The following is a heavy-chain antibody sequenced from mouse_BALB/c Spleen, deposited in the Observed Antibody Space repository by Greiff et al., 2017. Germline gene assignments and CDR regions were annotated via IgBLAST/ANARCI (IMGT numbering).Heavy chain of an antibody. J-gene: IGHJ4*01. CDR1: GYSITSGYY. D-gene: IGHD4-1*01. Sequence: DVQLQESGPGLVKPSQSLSLTCSVTGYSITSGYYWNWIRQFPGNKLEWMGYISYDGSNNYNPSLKNRISITRDTSKNQFFLKLNSVTTEDTATYYCAREPLTGREDYYAMDYWGQGTSVTVSS. CDR2: ISYDGSN. CDR3: AREPLTGREDYYAMDY. V-gene: IGHV3-6*02.